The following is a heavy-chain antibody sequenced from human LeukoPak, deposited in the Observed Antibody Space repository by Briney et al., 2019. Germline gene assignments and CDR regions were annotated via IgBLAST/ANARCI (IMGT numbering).Heavy chain of an antibody. D-gene: IGHD2-8*01. CDR3: ARGAQYCTNGVCYASGWYSDY. Sequence: PSETLSLTCTVSGVSISSYYWGWIRQPAGKGLEWIGRIYTSGSTNYNPSLKGRVTMSVDTSKNPFSLKLSSLTAADTAVYYCARGAQYCTNGVCYASGWYSDYWGQGTLVTVSS. J-gene: IGHJ4*02. V-gene: IGHV4-4*07. CDR2: IYTSGST. CDR1: GVSISSYY.